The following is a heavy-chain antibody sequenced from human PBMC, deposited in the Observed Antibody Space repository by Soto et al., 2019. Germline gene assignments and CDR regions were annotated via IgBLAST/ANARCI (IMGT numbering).Heavy chain of an antibody. Sequence: GGSLRLSCAASGFTFSSYGMHWVRQAPGKGLEWVAVISYDGSNKYYADSVKGRFTISRDNSKNTLYLQMNSLRAEDTAVYYCAKVPIVGATRGAFDIWGQGTMVTVSS. CDR3: AKVPIVGATRGAFDI. CDR2: ISYDGSNK. J-gene: IGHJ3*02. CDR1: GFTFSSYG. D-gene: IGHD1-26*01. V-gene: IGHV3-30*18.